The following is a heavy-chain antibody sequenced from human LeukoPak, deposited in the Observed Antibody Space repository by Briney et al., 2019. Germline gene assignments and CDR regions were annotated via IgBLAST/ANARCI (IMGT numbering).Heavy chain of an antibody. D-gene: IGHD6-13*01. CDR1: GFTFDDYA. CDR3: AKVPIAAAGTFWFDP. V-gene: IGHV3-43*02. J-gene: IGHJ5*02. Sequence: PGGSLRLSCAASGFTFDDYAMHWVRQAPGKGLEWVSLISGDGGSTYYADSVKGRFTISRDNSKNSLYLQMNSLRTEDTALYYCAKVPIAAAGTFWFDPWGQGTLVTVSS. CDR2: ISGDGGST.